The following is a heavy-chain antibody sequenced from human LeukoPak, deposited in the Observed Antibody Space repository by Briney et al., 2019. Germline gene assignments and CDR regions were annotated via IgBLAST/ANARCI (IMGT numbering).Heavy chain of an antibody. CDR1: GGSFSGYY. D-gene: IGHD3-10*01. J-gene: IGHJ4*02. V-gene: IGHV4-34*01. CDR2: INHSGST. Sequence: SETLSLTCAVYGGSFSGYYWSWIRQPPGKGLEWIGEINHSGSTNYNPSLKSRVTISEDTSKNQFSLKLSSVTAADTAVYYCARGKSYYNAIDYWGQGTLVTVSS. CDR3: ARGKSYYNAIDY.